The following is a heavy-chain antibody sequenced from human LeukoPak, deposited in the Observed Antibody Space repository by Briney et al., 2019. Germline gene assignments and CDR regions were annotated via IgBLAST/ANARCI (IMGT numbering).Heavy chain of an antibody. Sequence: SETLSLTCTVSGGSINTYYWSWIRQPPGKGLEWIGYIYTSGSTDYNPSLKSRVTISPDTSNNKFSLNLNSVTAADTAVYYCARSRGRKVTPFDYWGQGILVTVSS. D-gene: IGHD3-10*01. V-gene: IGHV4-4*09. CDR1: GGSINTYY. J-gene: IGHJ4*02. CDR2: IYTSGST. CDR3: ARSRGRKVTPFDY.